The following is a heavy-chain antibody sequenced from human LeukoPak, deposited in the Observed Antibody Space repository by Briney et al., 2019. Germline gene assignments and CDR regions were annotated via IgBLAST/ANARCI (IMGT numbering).Heavy chain of an antibody. D-gene: IGHD7-27*01. Sequence: GGSLRLSCAASGFTFSSYEMNWVRQAPGKGLEWVSYISSSGSTIYYADSVKGRFTISRDNAKNSVYLQMNSLRAEDTAVYYCARTPTGAVGYWGQGTLVTASS. V-gene: IGHV3-48*03. CDR3: ARTPTGAVGY. J-gene: IGHJ4*02. CDR2: ISSSGSTI. CDR1: GFTFSSYE.